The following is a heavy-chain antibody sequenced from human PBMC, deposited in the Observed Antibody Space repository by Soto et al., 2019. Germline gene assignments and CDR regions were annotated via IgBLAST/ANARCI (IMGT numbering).Heavy chain of an antibody. V-gene: IGHV1-69*12. J-gene: IGHJ4*02. CDR2: IIPMYGTT. CDR3: ARIGTLDWIDDY. CDR1: GGTFRSYV. Sequence: QVQLVQSGAEVKKPGSSVKVSCKASGGTFRSYVTSWVRQAPGQGPEWLGGIIPMYGTTYYAQTFQGRVTISADESTSTAFMELSSLRSEDTAVYYCARIGTLDWIDDYWGQGTLVTVSS. D-gene: IGHD1-1*01.